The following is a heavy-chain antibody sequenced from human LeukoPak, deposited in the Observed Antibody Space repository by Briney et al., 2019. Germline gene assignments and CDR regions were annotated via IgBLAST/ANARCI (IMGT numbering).Heavy chain of an antibody. Sequence: GGSLRFSCEGSGFSLSTYNMNWVRQAPGKGVERVSYISSSSAAIFYADSVKGRFTISRDNAKNSLYLQMKCLTAEDTAVYYCARDSGDYYYYGMDVWGQGTTVTVSS. J-gene: IGHJ6*02. CDR3: ARDSGDYYYYGMDV. D-gene: IGHD3-10*01. CDR1: GFSLSTYN. CDR2: ISSSSAAI. V-gene: IGHV3-48*04.